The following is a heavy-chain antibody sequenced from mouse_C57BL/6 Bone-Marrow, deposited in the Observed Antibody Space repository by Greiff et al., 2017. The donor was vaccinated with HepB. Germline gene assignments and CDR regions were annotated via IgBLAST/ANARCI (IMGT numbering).Heavy chain of an antibody. Sequence: EVKLLESGPELVKPGASVKMSCKASGYTFTDYNMHWVKQSHGKSLEWIGYINPNNGGTSYNQKFKGKATLTVNKSSSTAYMELRSLTSEDSAVYYCARRSIYYYGSSLLYFDYWGQGTTLTVSS. CDR3: ARRSIYYYGSSLLYFDY. V-gene: IGHV1-22*01. CDR1: GYTFTDYN. CDR2: INPNNGGT. J-gene: IGHJ2*01. D-gene: IGHD1-1*01.